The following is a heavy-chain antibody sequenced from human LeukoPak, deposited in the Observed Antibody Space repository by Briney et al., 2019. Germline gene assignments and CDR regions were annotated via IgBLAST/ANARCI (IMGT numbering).Heavy chain of an antibody. J-gene: IGHJ4*02. CDR2: IYSGGRT. CDR1: GFPVSSNY. CDR3: TRDSLFGVVSESNGPFDY. Sequence: GGSLRLSSAASGFPVSSNYMSWVRPAPWKGLDWVSVIYSGGRTYYADSVKGRFTISRDNSKNTLYLQMNSLRAEDTAVYHCTRDSLFGVVSESNGPFDYWGQGTLVTVSS. V-gene: IGHV3-66*02. D-gene: IGHD3-3*02.